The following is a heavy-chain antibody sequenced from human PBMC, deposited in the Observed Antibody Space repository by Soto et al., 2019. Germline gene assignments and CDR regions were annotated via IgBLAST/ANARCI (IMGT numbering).Heavy chain of an antibody. CDR2: ISAYDGDT. CDR3: ARTRPFHIGWEPSDF. D-gene: IGHD1-26*01. J-gene: IGHJ4*02. Sequence: SVKVSFKASCYTFSSYGISWVRQAPVQGLEWVGWISAYDGDTNYAQRFQGRVTMTTSTSAAYMELRSLRSDDTAVYYCARTRPFHIGWEPSDFWGQGTLVTVYS. CDR1: CYTFSSYG. V-gene: IGHV1-18*01.